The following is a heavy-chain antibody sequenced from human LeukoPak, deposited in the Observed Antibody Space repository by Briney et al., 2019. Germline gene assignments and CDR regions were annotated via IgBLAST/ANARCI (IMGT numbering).Heavy chain of an antibody. Sequence: PGGSLRLSCAASGFTFNDYAMSWVRQAAGKGLEWVSGISDTGRRTFYADSVKGRFTISRDDSKKTVYLQMNTLSAEDTAIYFCARHDSFIPYWGQGTLVTVSS. V-gene: IGHV3-23*01. CDR3: ARHDSFIPY. CDR1: GFTFNDYA. D-gene: IGHD3-16*02. CDR2: ISDTGRRT. J-gene: IGHJ4*02.